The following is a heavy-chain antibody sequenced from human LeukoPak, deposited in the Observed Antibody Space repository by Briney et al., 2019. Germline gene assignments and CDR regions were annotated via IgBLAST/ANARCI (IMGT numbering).Heavy chain of an antibody. CDR1: GFAFSSYA. V-gene: IGHV3-23*01. D-gene: IGHD4-11*01. Sequence: GGSLRLSCAASGFAFSSYAMSWVRQAPGKGLEWVSAISGSGGSTYYADSVKGRFTISRDNSKNTLYLQMNSLRAEDTAVHYCAKDPTGTGENYWGQGTLVTVSS. CDR2: ISGSGGST. J-gene: IGHJ4*02. CDR3: AKDPTGTGENY.